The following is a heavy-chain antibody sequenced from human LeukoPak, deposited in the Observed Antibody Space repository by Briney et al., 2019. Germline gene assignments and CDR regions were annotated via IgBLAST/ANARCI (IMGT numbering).Heavy chain of an antibody. CDR2: IYYSGST. CDR3: ARDTVGKIAAAGTGRFDY. V-gene: IGHV4-30-4*08. Sequence: SETLSLICTVSGGSISSGDYYWSWIRQPPGKGLEWIGYIYYSGSTYYNPSLKSRVTISVDTSKNQFSLKLSSVTAADTAVYYCARDTVGKIAAAGTGRFDYWGQGTLVTVSS. D-gene: IGHD6-13*01. J-gene: IGHJ4*02. CDR1: GGSISSGDYY.